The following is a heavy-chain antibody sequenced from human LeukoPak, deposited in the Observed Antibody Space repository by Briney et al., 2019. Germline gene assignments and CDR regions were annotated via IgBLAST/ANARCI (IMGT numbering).Heavy chain of an antibody. Sequence: ASVKVSCKASGYTFTGYYIHWVRQAAGQGLEWMGWIIPNSGGTDYAQKFQGRVTMTRDTSITTAYMELSSLRSDDTAVYFCARASYSGSDLTLYFDYWGQGTLVTVSS. D-gene: IGHD5-12*01. CDR3: ARASYSGSDLTLYFDY. CDR2: IIPNSGGT. CDR1: GYTFTGYY. J-gene: IGHJ4*02. V-gene: IGHV1-2*02.